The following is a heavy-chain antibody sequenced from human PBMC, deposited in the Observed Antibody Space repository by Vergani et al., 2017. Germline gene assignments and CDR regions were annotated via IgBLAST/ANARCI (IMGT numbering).Heavy chain of an antibody. D-gene: IGHD2-2*01. CDR1: GGSISSGGYY. CDR3: ARALIVVVPAAKKVYFDY. Sequence: QVQLQESGPGLVKPSQTLSLTCTVSGGSISSGGYYWSWIRQHPGKGLEWIGYFYYSGSTYYNPSLKSRVTISVETSNNQFSLKLSSVTAADTAVYYCARALIVVVPAAKKVYFDYWGQGTLVTVSS. CDR2: FYYSGST. V-gene: IGHV4-31*03. J-gene: IGHJ4*02.